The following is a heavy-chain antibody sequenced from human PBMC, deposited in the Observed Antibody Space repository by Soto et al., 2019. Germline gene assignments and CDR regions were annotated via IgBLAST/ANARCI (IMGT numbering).Heavy chain of an antibody. CDR1: GYTFTSYG. V-gene: IGHV1-18*01. Sequence: QVQLVQSGAEVKKPGASVKVSCKASGYTFTSYGISWVRHAPGQGLEWMGWISPYNGNTNYAQKLQGRVTMTTDTSTSTAYMELRSLRSDDTAVYYCAILSLGYDSSGYYYVPFDYWGQGTLVTVSS. CDR2: ISPYNGNT. CDR3: AILSLGYDSSGYYYVPFDY. D-gene: IGHD3-22*01. J-gene: IGHJ4*02.